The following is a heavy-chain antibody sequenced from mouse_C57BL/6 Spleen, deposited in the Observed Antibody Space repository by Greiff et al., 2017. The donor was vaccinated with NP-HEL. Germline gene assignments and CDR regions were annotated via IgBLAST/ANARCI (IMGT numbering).Heavy chain of an antibody. CDR1: GYSITSGYY. CDR3: ARRGIYWYFDV. Sequence: EVQLVESGPGLVKPSQSLSLTCSVTGYSITSGYYWNWIRQFPGNKLEWMGYISYDGSNNYNPSLKNRISITRDTSKNQFFLKLNSVTTEDTATYYCARRGIYWYFDVWGTGTTVTVSS. V-gene: IGHV3-6*01. J-gene: IGHJ1*03. CDR2: ISYDGSN.